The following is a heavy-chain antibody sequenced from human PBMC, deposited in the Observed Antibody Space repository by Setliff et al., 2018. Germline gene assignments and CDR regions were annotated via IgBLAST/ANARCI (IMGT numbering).Heavy chain of an antibody. CDR2: VYYTGTT. V-gene: IGHV4-59*01. CDR1: GGSINNYY. J-gene: IGHJ6*02. CDR3: ARDRSAYNYGLDV. Sequence: PSETLSLTCTVSGGSINNYYWSWIRQAPGKGLERVGYVYYTGTTNYSPSLKGRVIISVDASKNRLSLQLNSVTPADTAVYYCARDRSAYNYGLDVWGQGTTVTVSS.